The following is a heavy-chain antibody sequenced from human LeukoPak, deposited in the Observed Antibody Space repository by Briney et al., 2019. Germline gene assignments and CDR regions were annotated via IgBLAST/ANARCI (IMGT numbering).Heavy chain of an antibody. Sequence: GASVKVSCKASGYTFTGYYMHWVRQAPGQGLEWMGWINPNSGGTNYAQKFQGRVTMTRDTSISTAYMELSRLRSDDTAVYYCARVPIVVVTATPWGYFDYWGQGTLVTVSS. CDR2: INPNSGGT. J-gene: IGHJ4*02. D-gene: IGHD2-21*02. CDR3: ARVPIVVVTATPWGYFDY. CDR1: GYTFTGYY. V-gene: IGHV1-2*02.